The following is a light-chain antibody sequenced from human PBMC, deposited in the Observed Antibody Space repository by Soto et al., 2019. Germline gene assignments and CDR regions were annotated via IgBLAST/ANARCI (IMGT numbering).Light chain of an antibody. Sequence: EIVLTQSPGTLSLSPGERATLSCRASQSVSRSSLDWYQQRPGQAPRLLIFGASSRAAGIPDRFSGSGSATDFTLTISRLEPEDSAVYYCQQYGDPPPYSFGQGTKLEI. CDR3: QQYGDPPPYS. V-gene: IGKV3-20*01. CDR2: GAS. J-gene: IGKJ2*03. CDR1: QSVSRSS.